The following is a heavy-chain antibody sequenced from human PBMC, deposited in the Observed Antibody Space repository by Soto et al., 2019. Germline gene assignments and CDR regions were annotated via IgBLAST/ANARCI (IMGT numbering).Heavy chain of an antibody. D-gene: IGHD3-22*01. CDR2: IYYSGST. Sequence: QVQLQESGPGLVKPSQTLSLTCTVSGGSISSGGYYWSWIRQHPGKGLEWIGYIYYSGSTYYNPSLKRRVTISVDTSKNQFSLKLSSVTAADTAVYYCARGVYDSSGYYYTFPYYFDYWGQGTLVTVSS. CDR1: GGSISSGGYY. CDR3: ARGVYDSSGYYYTFPYYFDY. J-gene: IGHJ4*02. V-gene: IGHV4-31*03.